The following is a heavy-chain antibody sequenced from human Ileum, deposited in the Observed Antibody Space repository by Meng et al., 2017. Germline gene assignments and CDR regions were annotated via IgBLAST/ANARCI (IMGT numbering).Heavy chain of an antibody. J-gene: IGHJ4*02. CDR2: MYYNRNS. V-gene: IGHV4-39*07. D-gene: IGHD6-13*01. CDR3: ATYLAAAGLFFDY. Sequence: QLQRKGAGPGPAKPSGTLSLRCMALIGPIRSRSHYGGWIRQSPGKGLEWIGSMYYNRNSYYNPSFKSRAAVSIDTSKNQFSLRLTSVTAADTAVYYCATYLAAAGLFFDYWGQGVLVTVSS. CDR1: IGPIRSRSHY.